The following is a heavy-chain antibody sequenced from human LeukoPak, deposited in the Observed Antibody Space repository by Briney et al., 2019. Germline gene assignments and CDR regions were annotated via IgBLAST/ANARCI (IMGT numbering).Heavy chain of an antibody. CDR1: SGSVSNVDYY. V-gene: IGHV4-61*08. Sequence: SETLSLTCTVSSGSVSNVDYYWSWLRQHPGKALEWIGYIYYTGSAYYNPSLGGRVTLSVDTSKNQFSVKLSSVTAADTAVYYCARSRNYYGSGDYWGQGTLVTVSS. J-gene: IGHJ4*02. CDR3: ARSRNYYGSGDY. CDR2: IYYTGSA. D-gene: IGHD3-10*01.